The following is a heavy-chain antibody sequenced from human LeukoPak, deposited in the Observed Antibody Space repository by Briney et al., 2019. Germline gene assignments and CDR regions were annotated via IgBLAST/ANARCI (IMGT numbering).Heavy chain of an antibody. V-gene: IGHV3-48*03. CDR1: GFTFSSFD. J-gene: IGHJ6*03. D-gene: IGHD3-22*01. Sequence: GGSLRLSCAASGFTFSSFDMNWVRQAPGKGLEWLSYISNSGSTLYYADSVKGRFTVSKDNAKNSLYLQINSLGPEDTAVYFCARDPYSGNYGSYYYYYMDVWGKGTTVTVSS. CDR2: ISNSGSTL. CDR3: ARDPYSGNYGSYYYYYMDV.